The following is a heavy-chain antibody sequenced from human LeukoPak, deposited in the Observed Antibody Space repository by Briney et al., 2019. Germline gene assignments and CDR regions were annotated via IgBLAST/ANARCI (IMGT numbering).Heavy chain of an antibody. J-gene: IGHJ6*03. CDR1: GFTFSSYG. D-gene: IGHD5-12*01. V-gene: IGHV3-21*01. Sequence: GGSLRLSCAASGFTFSSYGMNWVRQAPGKGLEWVSSISSSSGYIYYADSVKGRFTISRDNAKNSLYLQMNSLRAEDTAVYYCARIVERYSGYDPTYYYYYMDVWGKGTTVTVSS. CDR3: ARIVERYSGYDPTYYYYYMDV. CDR2: ISSSSGYI.